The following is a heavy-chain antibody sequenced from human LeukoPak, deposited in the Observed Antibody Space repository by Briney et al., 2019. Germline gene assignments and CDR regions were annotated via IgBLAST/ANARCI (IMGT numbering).Heavy chain of an antibody. D-gene: IGHD3-10*01. CDR2: INSDGSST. CDR1: GFTFSSYW. V-gene: IGHV3-74*01. CDR3: ARDRVSRWFGELWY. Sequence: GGSLRLSCAASGFTFSSYWMHWVRQAPGKGLVWVSRINSDGSSTSYADSVKGRFTISRDNAKNSLYLQMNSLRAEDTAVYYCARDRVSRWFGELWYWGQGTLVTVSS. J-gene: IGHJ4*02.